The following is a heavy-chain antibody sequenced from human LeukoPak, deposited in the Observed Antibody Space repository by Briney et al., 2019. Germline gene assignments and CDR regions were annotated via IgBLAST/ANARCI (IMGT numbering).Heavy chain of an antibody. Sequence: SETLSLTCAVYGGSFSGYYWGWIRQPPGKGLEWIGSIYYSGSTYYNPSLKSRVTISVDTSKNQFSLNLSSVTAADTAVYYCARDPYNGYDAFDIWGQGTMVIVSS. J-gene: IGHJ3*02. CDR1: GGSFSGYY. CDR2: IYYSGST. V-gene: IGHV4-34*11. D-gene: IGHD5-12*01. CDR3: ARDPYNGYDAFDI.